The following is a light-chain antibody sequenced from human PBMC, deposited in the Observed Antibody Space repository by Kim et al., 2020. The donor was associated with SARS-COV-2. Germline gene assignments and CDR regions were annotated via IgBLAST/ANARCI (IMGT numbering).Light chain of an antibody. Sequence: GQSISISCTGPSSDVSGYNSVSWYQQHPAKAPKLMIYDVSERPSGVSNRFSGSKSGNTASLTISVLQAEDEADYYCSSFTRSNTLLFGGGTKLTVL. CDR2: DVS. CDR3: SSFTRSNTLL. V-gene: IGLV2-14*03. CDR1: SSDVSGYNS. J-gene: IGLJ2*01.